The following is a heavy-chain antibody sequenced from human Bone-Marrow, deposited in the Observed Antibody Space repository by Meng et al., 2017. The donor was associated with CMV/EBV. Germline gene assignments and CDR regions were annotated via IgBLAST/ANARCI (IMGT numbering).Heavy chain of an antibody. CDR3: ARDGIAAANYYYGMDV. D-gene: IGHD6-13*01. CDR2: INPSGGST. CDR1: GFTFSGYG. V-gene: IGHV1-46*01. J-gene: IGHJ6*01. Sequence: GGSLRLSCAASGFTFSGYGMHWVRQAPGQGLEWMGIINPSGGSTSYAQKFQGRVTMTRDTSTSTVYMELSSLRSEDTAVYYCARDGIAAANYYYGMDVWGQGTTVTVYS.